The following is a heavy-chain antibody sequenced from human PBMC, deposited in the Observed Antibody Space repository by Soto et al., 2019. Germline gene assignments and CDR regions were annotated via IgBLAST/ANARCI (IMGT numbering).Heavy chain of an antibody. CDR1: GGTITIGRSS. D-gene: IGHD6-6*01. V-gene: IGHV4-30-2*06. CDR2: IYHSGST. Sequence: PSETLSLTCAVSGGTITIGRSSWNWIRQSPGKGLEWIAYIYHSGSTYYNPSLKSRVTISVDRSENQFSLKLTSVTAADTAVYYCVRESVASGPNYFDTWGPGTLVTVSS. CDR3: VRESVASGPNYFDT. J-gene: IGHJ5*02.